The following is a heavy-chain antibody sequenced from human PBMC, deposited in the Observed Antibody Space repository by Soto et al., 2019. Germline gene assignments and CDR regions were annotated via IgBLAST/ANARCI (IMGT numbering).Heavy chain of an antibody. D-gene: IGHD6-19*01. J-gene: IGHJ4*02. V-gene: IGHV3-23*01. CDR3: AKYLAVEAPAHFEY. CDR1: GFTFSSSV. CDR2: VSGSGVNT. Sequence: EVQLLDSGGGLVQPGGSLRLSCHASGFTFSSSVMSWVRQAPGKGLEWVSAVSGSGVNTYYADSVKGRFTISRDNSKNTLYLQMSSRRGDDTAVYYCAKYLAVEAPAHFEYWGQGTPVTVSS.